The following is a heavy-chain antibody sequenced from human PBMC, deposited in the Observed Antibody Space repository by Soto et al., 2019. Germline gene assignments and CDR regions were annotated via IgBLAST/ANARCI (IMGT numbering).Heavy chain of an antibody. V-gene: IGHV3-11*05. Sequence: GGSLRLCCAVSGFTFSDYYMTWIRQAPGKGLEWVSYISSSTSHTNYADSVKGRFTISRDNAKNSLFLQMNSLRAEDKAVYYWARGRGAAPDYFAFWGQGTLVTVSS. CDR3: ARGRGAAPDYFAF. CDR2: ISSSTSHT. CDR1: GFTFSDYY. J-gene: IGHJ4*02. D-gene: IGHD1-26*01.